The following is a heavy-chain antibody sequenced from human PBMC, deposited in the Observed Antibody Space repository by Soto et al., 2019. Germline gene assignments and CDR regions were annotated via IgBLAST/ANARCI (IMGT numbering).Heavy chain of an antibody. V-gene: IGHV1-69*13. CDR1: GGTFGSYA. Sequence: SSVKVSCEASGGTFGSYAISWVRQAPGQGIEWMGGIIPIFGTANYAQKFHGRVTITADESTSTAYMELSSLRSEDTAVYYCARASARKRTHSKQQLVQPPRVSCMDVGG. J-gene: IGHJ6*02. CDR2: IIPIFGTA. CDR3: ARASARKRTHSKQQLVQPPRVSCMDV. D-gene: IGHD6-13*01.